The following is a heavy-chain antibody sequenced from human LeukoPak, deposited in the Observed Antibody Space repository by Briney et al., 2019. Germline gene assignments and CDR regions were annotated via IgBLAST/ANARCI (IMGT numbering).Heavy chain of an antibody. CDR1: GVSISSSNW. D-gene: IGHD3-16*01. J-gene: IGHJ4*02. CDR2: IYHSGRT. V-gene: IGHV4-4*02. CDR3: ARVRYGGGTLDY. Sequence: PSETLSLTCTVSGVSISSSNWWGWVRQPPGKGLEWIGEIYHSGRTNYNPSLKGRVTISLDKSKNQFSLKLSSVTAADTAVYYCARVRYGGGTLDYWGQGTLVTVSS.